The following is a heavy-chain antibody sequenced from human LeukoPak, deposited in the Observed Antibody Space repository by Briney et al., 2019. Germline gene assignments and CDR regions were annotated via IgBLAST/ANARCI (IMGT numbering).Heavy chain of an antibody. CDR3: ARRDCSGGSCYLYFDY. D-gene: IGHD2-15*01. Sequence: GESLKISCQGSGYSFTSYWIGWVRQMPGKGLEWMGIIYPGDSDARYSPSFQGQVTISADKSISTAYLQWSSLKASDTAMYYCARRDCSGGSCYLYFDYWGQGTLVTVSS. V-gene: IGHV5-51*01. CDR1: GYSFTSYW. J-gene: IGHJ4*02. CDR2: IYPGDSDA.